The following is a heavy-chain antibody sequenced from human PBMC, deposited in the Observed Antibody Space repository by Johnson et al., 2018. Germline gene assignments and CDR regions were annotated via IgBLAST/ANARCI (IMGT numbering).Heavy chain of an antibody. CDR2: ISYDGRNK. J-gene: IGHJ3*02. Sequence: QVQLVESGGGVVQPGRSLRLSCAASGFTFSSYGMHWVRQAPGKGLEWVAVISYDGRNKYYADSVKGRFTISRDNSKNTLYLQMNSLRAEDTAVYYCAKHPHDYDRRGDAFDIWGQGTMVTVSS. CDR1: GFTFSSYG. CDR3: AKHPHDYDRRGDAFDI. D-gene: IGHD4/OR15-4a*01. V-gene: IGHV3-30*18.